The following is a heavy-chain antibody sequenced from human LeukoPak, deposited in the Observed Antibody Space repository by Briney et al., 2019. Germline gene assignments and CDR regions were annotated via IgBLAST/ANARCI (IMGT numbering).Heavy chain of an antibody. J-gene: IGHJ6*02. V-gene: IGHV3-23*01. Sequence: GGSLRLSCAASGFTFSCYAMSWVRQAPGKGLEWVSAISGSDGSTYYAGSVKGRFTISRDNSKNTLYLQMNSLRAEDTAVYYCAKGTGNYYYYGMDVWGQGTTVTVSS. D-gene: IGHD1-14*01. CDR1: GFTFSCYA. CDR3: AKGTGNYYYYGMDV. CDR2: ISGSDGST.